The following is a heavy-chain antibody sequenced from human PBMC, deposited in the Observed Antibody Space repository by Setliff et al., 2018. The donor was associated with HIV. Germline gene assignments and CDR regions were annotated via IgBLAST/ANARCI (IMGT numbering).Heavy chain of an antibody. D-gene: IGHD6-13*01. CDR3: AREGGTGRSSWYGAYWYDP. V-gene: IGHV4-34*01. CDR2: INHSGKT. CDR1: GGSFSGYY. Sequence: SETLSLTCAVYGGSFSGYYWTWIRQPPGKGLEWIGDINHSGKTNYNRSLKSRVTISLDTSKNQFTLRLTSVTAADTAVYYCAREGGTGRSSWYGAYWYDPWGQGTLVTVSS. J-gene: IGHJ5*02.